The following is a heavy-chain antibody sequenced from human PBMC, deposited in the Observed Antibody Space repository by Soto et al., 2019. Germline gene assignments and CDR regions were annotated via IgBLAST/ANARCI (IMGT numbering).Heavy chain of an antibody. V-gene: IGHV3-23*01. CDR1: GFTFSSYA. CDR2: ISGSGGST. D-gene: IGHD6-6*01. Sequence: EVQLLESGGGLVQPGGSLRLSCAASGFTFSSYAMSWVRQAPGKGLEWVSAISGSGGSTYYADSVKGRFTISRDNSKNTLYLQMNSLRAEDTAVYYCATAETIAARPRGYYYYGMDVWGQGTTVTVSS. J-gene: IGHJ6*02. CDR3: ATAETIAARPRGYYYYGMDV.